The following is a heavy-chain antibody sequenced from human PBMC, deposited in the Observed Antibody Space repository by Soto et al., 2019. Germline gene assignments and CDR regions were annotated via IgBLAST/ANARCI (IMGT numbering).Heavy chain of an antibody. D-gene: IGHD2-21*02. CDR3: ARRIAHCGGDCYSGGWFDP. CDR1: GGTFSSYA. Sequence: QVQLVQSGAEVKKPGSSVKVSCKASGGTFSSYAISWVRQAPGQGLEWMGGIIPIFGTANYAQKFQGRVTITADESTSTAYMELSSLRSEDTAVYYCARRIAHCGGDCYSGGWFDPWGQGTLVTVSS. V-gene: IGHV1-69*01. J-gene: IGHJ5*02. CDR2: IIPIFGTA.